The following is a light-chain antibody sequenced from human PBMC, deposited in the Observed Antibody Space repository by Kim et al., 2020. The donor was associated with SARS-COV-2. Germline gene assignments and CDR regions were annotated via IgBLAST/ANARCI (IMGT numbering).Light chain of an antibody. CDR3: SSYTSSGTMV. Sequence: GQSSTISSTGTISGVGGYIKVSWYQQHTGKAPKLMIYDVSNRASGVSHRFSGSKPGNTASMTISGLQAEDEADYYCSSYTSSGTMVFGGGTQMTV. V-gene: IGLV2-14*04. J-gene: IGLJ2*01. CDR2: DVS. CDR1: ISGVGGYIK.